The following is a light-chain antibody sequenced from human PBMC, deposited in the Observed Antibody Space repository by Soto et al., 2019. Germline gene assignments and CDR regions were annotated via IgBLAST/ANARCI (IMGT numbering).Light chain of an antibody. CDR3: QQYNNWPPWT. Sequence: MVMTQSPATLSVSAGDGATLSCWASQSVSSNLAWYQHKPGQAPRLLIYAAYTMDTGVPARFRGSGSGTDFSLTISSLQSEDFAVYYCQQYNNWPPWTFGQGTKVDI. V-gene: IGKV3-15*01. CDR2: AAY. CDR1: QSVSSN. J-gene: IGKJ1*01.